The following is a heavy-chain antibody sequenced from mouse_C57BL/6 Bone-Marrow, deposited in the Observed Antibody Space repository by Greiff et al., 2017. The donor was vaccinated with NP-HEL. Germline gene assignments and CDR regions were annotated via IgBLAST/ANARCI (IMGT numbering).Heavy chain of an antibody. J-gene: IGHJ2*01. V-gene: IGHV1-81*01. CDR3: ATEGWLLRDYFDY. D-gene: IGHD2-3*01. CDR1: GYTFTSYG. CDR2: IYPRSGNT. Sequence: VKLQESGAELARPGASVKLSCKASGYTFTSYGISWVKQRTGQGLEWIGEIYPRSGNTYYNEKFKGKATLTADKSSSTAYMELRSLTSEDSAVYFCATEGWLLRDYFDYWGQGTTLTVSS.